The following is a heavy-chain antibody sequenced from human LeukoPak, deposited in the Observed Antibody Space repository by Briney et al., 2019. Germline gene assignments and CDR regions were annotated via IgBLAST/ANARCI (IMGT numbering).Heavy chain of an antibody. CDR2: IYPGDSDT. Sequence: GESLKISCKGSGYSFTSYWIGWVRQMPGKGLEWMVIIYPGDSDTRYSPSFQGQVTISADKSISTAYLQWSSLKASDTTMYYCARTDRSSGWFQYYYYGMDVWGQGTTVTVSS. J-gene: IGHJ6*02. D-gene: IGHD6-19*01. CDR1: GYSFTSYW. CDR3: ARTDRSSGWFQYYYYGMDV. V-gene: IGHV5-51*01.